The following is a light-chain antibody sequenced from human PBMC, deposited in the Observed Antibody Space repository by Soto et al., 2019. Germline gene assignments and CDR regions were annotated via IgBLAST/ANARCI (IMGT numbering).Light chain of an antibody. CDR2: AAS. J-gene: IGKJ3*01. CDR1: QSISSY. Sequence: DIQMTQSPSSLSASVGDRVTITCRASQSISSYLNWYQQKPGKAPKLLIYAASNLQSGVPSRFSGSGSGTDFTLSISSLQPEDFATYYCQQCYRTPLFGPGTKVDIK. V-gene: IGKV1-39*01. CDR3: QQCYRTPL.